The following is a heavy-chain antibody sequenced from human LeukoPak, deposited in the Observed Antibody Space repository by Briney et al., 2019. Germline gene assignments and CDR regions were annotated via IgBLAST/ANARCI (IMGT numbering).Heavy chain of an antibody. V-gene: IGHV1-18*01. D-gene: IGHD1-7*01. CDR2: ISTYNGNT. J-gene: IGHJ4*02. CDR3: ARGEGRTTELPFDY. Sequence: ASVKVSCKASGYTFTSYGISWVRQAPGQGLEWMGWISTYNGNTNYAQKLQGRVTMTTDTSTSTAYMELRSLRSDDTAVYYCARGEGRTTELPFDYWGQGTLVTVSS. CDR1: GYTFTSYG.